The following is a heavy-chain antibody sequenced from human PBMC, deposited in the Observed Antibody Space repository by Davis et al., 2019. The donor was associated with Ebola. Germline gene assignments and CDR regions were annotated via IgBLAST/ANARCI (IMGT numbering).Heavy chain of an antibody. CDR3: ARDRRWTGYDGMDV. CDR1: GGSISSGGYS. V-gene: IGHV4-30-2*01. J-gene: IGHJ6*03. D-gene: IGHD3-3*01. CDR2: IYHSGST. Sequence: PSETLSLTCAVSGGSISSGGYSWSWIRQPPGKGLEWIGYIYHSGSTYYNPSLKSRVTISVDRSKNQFSLKLSSVTAADTAVYYCARDRRWTGYDGMDVWGKGTTVTVSS.